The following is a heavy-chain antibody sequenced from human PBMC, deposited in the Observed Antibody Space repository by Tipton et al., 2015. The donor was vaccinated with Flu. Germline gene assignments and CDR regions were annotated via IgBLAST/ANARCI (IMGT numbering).Heavy chain of an antibody. Sequence: TLSLTCTVSGGSISSSSYYWGWIRQPPGKGLEWIGSIYYSGSTYYNPSLKSRVTISVDTSKNQFSLKPSSVTAADTAVYYCARRVAVAAHFDYWGQGTLVTVSS. CDR2: IYYSGST. CDR1: GGSISSSSYY. D-gene: IGHD6-19*01. V-gene: IGHV4-39*01. CDR3: ARRVAVAAHFDY. J-gene: IGHJ4*02.